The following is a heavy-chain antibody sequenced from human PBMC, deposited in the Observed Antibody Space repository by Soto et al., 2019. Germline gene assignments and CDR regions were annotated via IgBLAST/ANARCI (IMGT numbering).Heavy chain of an antibody. V-gene: IGHV1-46*01. CDR1: GYTFTSYY. CDR2: INPSGGST. D-gene: IGHD2-2*01. CDR3: AREPDIVVVPAATRPYGLDV. J-gene: IGHJ6*02. Sequence: ASVKVSCKASGYTFTSYYMHWVRQAPGQGLEWMGIINPSGGSTSYAQKFQGRVTMTRDTSTSKVYMELSSLRSEDTAVYYCAREPDIVVVPAATRPYGLDVWGQGTTVTVSS.